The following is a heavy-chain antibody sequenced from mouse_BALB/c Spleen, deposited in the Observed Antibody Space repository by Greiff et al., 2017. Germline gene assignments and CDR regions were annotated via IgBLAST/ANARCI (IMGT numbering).Heavy chain of an antibody. CDR1: GYTFTDYE. CDR3: TRLAY. Sequence: LVESGAELVRPGASVTLSCKASGYTFTDYEMHWVKQTPVHGLEWIGAIDPETGGTAYNQKFKGKATLTADKSSSTAYMELRSLTSEDSAVYYCTRLAYWGQGTLVTVSA. V-gene: IGHV1-15*01. CDR2: IDPETGGT. J-gene: IGHJ3*01.